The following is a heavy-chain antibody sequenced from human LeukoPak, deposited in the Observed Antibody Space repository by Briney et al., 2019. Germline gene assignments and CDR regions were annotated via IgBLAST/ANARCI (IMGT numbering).Heavy chain of an antibody. V-gene: IGHV3-23*01. Sequence: PGGSLRLSCAASGFTFSIYAMHWVRQAPGKGLEWVSTIRTGGGATTYADSVKGRFTISRDNSKSTPYLQMYNLRAEDTATYYCTRDPNGDYVGAFDFWGRGTLITVSS. CDR1: GFTFSIYA. J-gene: IGHJ3*01. CDR2: IRTGGGAT. D-gene: IGHD4-17*01. CDR3: TRDPNGDYVGAFDF.